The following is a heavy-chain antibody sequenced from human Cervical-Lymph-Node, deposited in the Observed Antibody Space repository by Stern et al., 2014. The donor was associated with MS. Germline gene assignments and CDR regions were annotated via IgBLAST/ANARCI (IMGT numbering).Heavy chain of an antibody. CDR2: ISSDGSNK. V-gene: IGHV3-30*18. CDR3: AKGGTAMVYVTFDAFDI. J-gene: IGHJ3*02. D-gene: IGHD5-18*01. Sequence: VQLVESGGGVVQPGRSLRLSCAASGFTFSSYGMHWVRQAPGKGLEWVAVISSDGSNKYYADSVKGRFTISRDNSKNTLYLQMNSLRAEDTAVYYCAKGGTAMVYVTFDAFDIWGQGTMVTVSS. CDR1: GFTFSSYG.